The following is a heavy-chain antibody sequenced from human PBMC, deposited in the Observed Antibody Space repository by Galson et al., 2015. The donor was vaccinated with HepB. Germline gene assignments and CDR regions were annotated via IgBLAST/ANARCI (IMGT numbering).Heavy chain of an antibody. D-gene: IGHD5-12*01. J-gene: IGHJ4*02. Sequence: SLRLSCADSGFTFSSYWMHWVRQAPGKGLVWVSDVSHDGSRSSYADSVKGRFTISRDNAKNTLYLQMNSLRAEDSAMYYCARDVGYGGYGIKNLWHKYFDPWGQGALVTVSS. V-gene: IGHV3-74*01. CDR1: GFTFSSYW. CDR3: ARDVGYGGYGIKNLWHKYFDP. CDR2: VSHDGSRS.